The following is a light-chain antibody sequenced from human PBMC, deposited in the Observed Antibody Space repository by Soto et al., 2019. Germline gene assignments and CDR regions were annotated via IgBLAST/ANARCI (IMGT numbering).Light chain of an antibody. CDR1: QSVSSN. Sequence: EIVMTQSPATLSVSPGERATLSCRASQSVSSNLAWYQQKPGQAPRLLIYGASTRATGIPARFSCSGSGTDFTLTISSLQSEDFAVYYCQQYNNWPLTFGGGTQVEIK. CDR2: GAS. J-gene: IGKJ4*01. CDR3: QQYNNWPLT. V-gene: IGKV3-15*01.